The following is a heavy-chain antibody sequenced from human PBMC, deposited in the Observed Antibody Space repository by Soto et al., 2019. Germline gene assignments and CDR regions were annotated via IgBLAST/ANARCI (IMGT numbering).Heavy chain of an antibody. D-gene: IGHD3-10*01. J-gene: IGHJ6*02. CDR3: ARVLREFGSRDYYYYYGMDV. Sequence: ASVKVSCKASGGTFSSYAISWVRQAPGQGLEWMGGIIPIFGTANYAQKFQGRVTITADESTSTANMELSSLRSEDTAVYYCARVLREFGSRDYYYYYGMDVWGQGTTVTVSS. CDR1: GGTFSSYA. V-gene: IGHV1-69*13. CDR2: IIPIFGTA.